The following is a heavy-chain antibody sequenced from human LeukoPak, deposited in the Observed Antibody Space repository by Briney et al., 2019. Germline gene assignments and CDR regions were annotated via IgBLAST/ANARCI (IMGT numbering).Heavy chain of an antibody. CDR3: AGSSDWSYFDY. CDR2: IYTRGST. J-gene: IGHJ4*02. V-gene: IGHV4-4*07. D-gene: IGHD6-19*01. CDR1: RGSISSYY. Sequence: SETLSLTCTVSRGSISSYYWSWIPQPAGKGLEWIGRIYTRGSTNYNPSTQSLVTMSVDTSRNQFSLKLGSVTAAHTAVYYCAGSSDWSYFDYWGQGTLVTVSS.